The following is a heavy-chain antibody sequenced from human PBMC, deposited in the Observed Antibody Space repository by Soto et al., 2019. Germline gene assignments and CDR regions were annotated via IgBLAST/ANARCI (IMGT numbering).Heavy chain of an antibody. CDR3: ARELPPDCTNGVCPRAWFDP. CDR2: IYYSGST. CDR1: GGSISSGGYY. Sequence: QVQLQESGPGLVKPSQTLSLTCTVSGGSISSGGYYWSWIRQHPGKGLEWIGYIYYSGSTYYNPSLKSRVTISVDTSKNQFSLKLSSVTAADTAVYYCARELPPDCTNGVCPRAWFDPWGQGTLVTVSS. V-gene: IGHV4-31*03. D-gene: IGHD2-8*01. J-gene: IGHJ5*02.